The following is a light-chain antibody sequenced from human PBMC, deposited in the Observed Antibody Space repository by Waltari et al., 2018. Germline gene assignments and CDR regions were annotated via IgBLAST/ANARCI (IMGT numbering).Light chain of an antibody. Sequence: EIVMTQSAATLSVSPGERATHSCRASPSISSNLVWYQHKPGQAPRVLIYGASTRATGIPARFSGSGSGTEFTLTITSLQSEDFAVYYCLQYKNWPPLYTFGQGTKLEI. CDR1: PSISSN. CDR2: GAS. V-gene: IGKV3-15*01. J-gene: IGKJ2*01. CDR3: LQYKNWPPLYT.